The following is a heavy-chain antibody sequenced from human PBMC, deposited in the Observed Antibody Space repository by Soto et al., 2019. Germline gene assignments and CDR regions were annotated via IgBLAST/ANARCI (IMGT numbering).Heavy chain of an antibody. Sequence: SVKVSCKASGGTFSRYALSWVRQAPGQGPEWMGGIVPILGTANYAQKFQGRVTITADESTSTAYMELSSLRSEDTAVYYWARGVYYDSRGYYFFFWGQGTLVTVSS. J-gene: IGHJ4*02. CDR3: ARGVYYDSRGYYFFF. V-gene: IGHV1-69*13. CDR2: IVPILGTA. D-gene: IGHD3-22*01. CDR1: GGTFSRYA.